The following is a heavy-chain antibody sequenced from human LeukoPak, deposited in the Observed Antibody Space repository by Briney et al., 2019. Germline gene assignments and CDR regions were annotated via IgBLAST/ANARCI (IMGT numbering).Heavy chain of an antibody. CDR3: ASQIVVVVAATGTTRSNDY. D-gene: IGHD2-15*01. Sequence: GGSLRLSCAASGFKFDDYTMQWVRQAPGKGLEYLALITWNGDSKFYADSAKGRFTISRDNAKNTLHLQMNSLRAEDTAMYYCASQIVVVVAATGTTRSNDYWGQGTLVTVSS. J-gene: IGHJ4*02. V-gene: IGHV3-43*01. CDR2: ITWNGDSK. CDR1: GFKFDDYT.